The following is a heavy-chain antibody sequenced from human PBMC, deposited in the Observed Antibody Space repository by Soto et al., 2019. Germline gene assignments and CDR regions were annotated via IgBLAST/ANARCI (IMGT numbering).Heavy chain of an antibody. J-gene: IGHJ4*02. Sequence: SETLSLTCTVSGGSISSSSYYWGWIRQPPGKGLEWIGNIYYSGSTYYNPSLKSRVTISVDTSKNQFSLKLSSVTAADTAVYYCARRHISSFFDYWGQGTLVTV. CDR1: GGSISSSSYY. CDR2: IYYSGST. V-gene: IGHV4-39*01. CDR3: ARRHISSFFDY. D-gene: IGHD6-13*01.